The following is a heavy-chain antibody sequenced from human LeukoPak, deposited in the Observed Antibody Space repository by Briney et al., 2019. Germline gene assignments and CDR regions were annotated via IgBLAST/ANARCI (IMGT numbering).Heavy chain of an antibody. Sequence: GGSLRLSCAASGFTFSDYYMSWIRQAPGKGLEWVSYLSSSGSTIYYADSVKGRCTISRDNAKNSLYLQMNSLRAEDTAVYYCARTVADDGSGYWWAFDIWGQGTMVTVSS. D-gene: IGHD3-22*01. CDR1: GFTFSDYY. CDR2: LSSSGSTI. V-gene: IGHV3-11*04. CDR3: ARTVADDGSGYWWAFDI. J-gene: IGHJ3*02.